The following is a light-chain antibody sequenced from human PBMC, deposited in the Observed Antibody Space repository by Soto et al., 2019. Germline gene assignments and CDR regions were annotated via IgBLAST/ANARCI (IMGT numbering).Light chain of an antibody. CDR2: RAS. Sequence: DIPMTQSPSTLSASVGDRVTITCRASQNIADWLAWYQQKPGKAPKLLIYRASTLESGVPSRFSGSGSGTDFTLTISSLQPDDSATYYCQEYNTYSQTFGQGTKVEIK. CDR1: QNIADW. V-gene: IGKV1-5*03. CDR3: QEYNTYSQT. J-gene: IGKJ1*01.